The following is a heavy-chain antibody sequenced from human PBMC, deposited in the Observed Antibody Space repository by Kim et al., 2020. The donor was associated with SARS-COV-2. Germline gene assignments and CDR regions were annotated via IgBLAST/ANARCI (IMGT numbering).Heavy chain of an antibody. CDR3: AREGAATLTPGDY. Sequence: GGSLRLSCAASGFTFSSYGMHWVRQAPGKGLEWVAVIWYDGSNKYYADSLKGRFTISRDNSKNTLYLQMNSLRAEDTAVYYCAREGAATLTPGDYWGQGTLVTVSS. CDR1: GFTFSSYG. CDR2: IWYDGSNK. D-gene: IGHD1-20*01. V-gene: IGHV3-33*01. J-gene: IGHJ4*02.